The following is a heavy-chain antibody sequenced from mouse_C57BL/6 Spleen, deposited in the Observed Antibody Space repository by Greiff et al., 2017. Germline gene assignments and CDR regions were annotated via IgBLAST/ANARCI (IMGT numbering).Heavy chain of an antibody. V-gene: IGHV1-39*01. CDR2: INPNYGTT. D-gene: IGHD2-4*01. J-gene: IGHJ4*01. Sequence: VQLQQSGPELVKPGASVKISCKASGYSFTDYNMNWVKQSNGKSLEWIGVINPNYGTTSYTQKFKGKATLTVDQSSNTAYMQLNSLTSEDAADYYYARREGYDYDNYAMGYWGQGTSVTVSS. CDR1: GYSFTDYN. CDR3: ARREGYDYDNYAMGY.